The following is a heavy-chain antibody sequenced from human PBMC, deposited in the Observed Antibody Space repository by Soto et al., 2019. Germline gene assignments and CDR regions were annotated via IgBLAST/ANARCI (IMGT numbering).Heavy chain of an antibody. J-gene: IGHJ3*02. CDR3: ARRDIVVVVAATGDAFDI. D-gene: IGHD2-15*01. CDR1: GGSISSSSYY. V-gene: IGHV4-39*01. CDR2: IYYSGST. Sequence: QLQLQESGPGLVKPSETLSLTCTVSGGSISSSSYYWGWIRQPPGKGLEWIVSIYYSGSTYYNPSLMSRVTISVDTSKNQFSLKLSSVTAADTAVYYCARRDIVVVVAATGDAFDIWGQGTMVTVSS.